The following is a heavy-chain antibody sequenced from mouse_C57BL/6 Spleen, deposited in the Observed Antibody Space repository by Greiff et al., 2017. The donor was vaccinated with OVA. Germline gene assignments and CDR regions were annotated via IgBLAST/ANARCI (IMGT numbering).Heavy chain of an antibody. V-gene: IGHV5-9*01. CDR3: ARIRLRGYAMDY. J-gene: IGHJ4*01. CDR1: GFTFSSYT. Sequence: EVKVVESGGGLVKPGGSLKLSCAASGFTFSSYTMSWVRQTPEKRLEWVATISGGGGNTYYPDSVKGRFTISRDNAKNTLYLQMSSLRSEDTAWDCCARIRLRGYAMDYWGQGTSVTVSS. D-gene: IGHD1-1*01. CDR2: ISGGGGNT.